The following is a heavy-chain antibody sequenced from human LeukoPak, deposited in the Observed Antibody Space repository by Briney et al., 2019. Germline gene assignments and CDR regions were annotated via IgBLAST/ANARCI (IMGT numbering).Heavy chain of an antibody. CDR2: VRSKADGGTT. V-gene: IGHV3-15*01. Sequence: PGGSLRLSCGASGYIVSHARISCPRQAPGKGLEWVGHVRSKADGGTTDYAASVKGRFTVARDDSRSALYLQMNSLKTDDATVYYCTTGITYWGQGTPVTVSS. CDR1: GYIVSHAR. J-gene: IGHJ4*02. D-gene: IGHD1-14*01. CDR3: TTGITY.